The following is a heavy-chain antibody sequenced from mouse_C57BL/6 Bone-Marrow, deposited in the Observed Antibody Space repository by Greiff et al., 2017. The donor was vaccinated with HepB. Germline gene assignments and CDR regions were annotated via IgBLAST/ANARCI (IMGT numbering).Heavy chain of an antibody. CDR2: IYPGSGNT. J-gene: IGHJ4*01. Sequence: QVQLQHSGPELVKPGASVKISCKASGYSFTSYYIHWVKQRPGQGLEWIGWIYPGSGNTKYNEKFKGKATLTADTSSSTAYMQLSSLTSEDSAVYYCARGSYYGSLLYYYAMDYWGQGTSVTVSS. D-gene: IGHD1-1*01. CDR3: ARGSYYGSLLYYYAMDY. CDR1: GYSFTSYY. V-gene: IGHV1-66*01.